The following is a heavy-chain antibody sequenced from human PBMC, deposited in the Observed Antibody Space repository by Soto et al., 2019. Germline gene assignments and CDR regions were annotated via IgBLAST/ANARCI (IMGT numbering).Heavy chain of an antibody. J-gene: IGHJ5*02. Sequence: QIQLQESGPGLVKPSETLSLTCSVSGDSIRSVGYYCTWIRQPPGKGLEWLGDVYGVGTSRYNASPRSRFYISADPSNTAISPTPTPVTATDTAVYSCGRGVSSGWTPTRVDPWGHGFLTAVSS. V-gene: IGHV4-30-4*08. CDR1: GDSIRSVGYY. CDR2: VYGVGTS. CDR3: GRGVSSGWTPTRVDP. D-gene: IGHD6-25*01.